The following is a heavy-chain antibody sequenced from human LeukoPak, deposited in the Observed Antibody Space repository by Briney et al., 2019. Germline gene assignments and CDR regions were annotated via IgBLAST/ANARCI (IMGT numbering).Heavy chain of an antibody. CDR3: ASGYCSSTSCYLYFDY. V-gene: IGHV1-69*05. J-gene: IGHJ4*02. CDR1: GGTFSSYA. Sequence: SVKVSCKASGGTFSSYAISWVRQAPGQGLEWMGGIIPIFGTANYAQKFQGRVTITTDESTSTAYMELSSLRSEDTAVYYCASGYCSSTSCYLYFDYWGQGTLVTVSS. CDR2: IIPIFGTA. D-gene: IGHD2-2*03.